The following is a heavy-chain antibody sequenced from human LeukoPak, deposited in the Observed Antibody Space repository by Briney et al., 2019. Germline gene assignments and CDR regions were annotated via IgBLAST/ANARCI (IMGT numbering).Heavy chain of an antibody. CDR3: ARGPPLNPGDFDSSGYYYFDY. CDR2: INHRGST. Sequence: PSETLSLTCAVYGGSFSGYWWSWVRLPPGQGLEWVGEINHRGSTNYNPSLKSRVTIAVDTPKIQFSLKLSSVTAADTAVYYCARGPPLNPGDFDSSGYYYFDYWGLGTLVTVSS. CDR1: GGSFSGYW. D-gene: IGHD3-22*01. J-gene: IGHJ4*02. V-gene: IGHV4-34*01.